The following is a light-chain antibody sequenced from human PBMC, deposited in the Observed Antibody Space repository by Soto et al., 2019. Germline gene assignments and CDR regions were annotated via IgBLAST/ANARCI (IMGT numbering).Light chain of an antibody. Sequence: DIEMTQSPSSLSASVGDRVTITCRASQGISNYLAWYQQRPGKVPKLLIYAASTLQSGVPSRFSGSGSGTDFTLTISSLQPEDVATDYCQKYDSAPWTFGQGTEVEIK. J-gene: IGKJ1*01. CDR3: QKYDSAPWT. CDR2: AAS. V-gene: IGKV1-27*01. CDR1: QGISNY.